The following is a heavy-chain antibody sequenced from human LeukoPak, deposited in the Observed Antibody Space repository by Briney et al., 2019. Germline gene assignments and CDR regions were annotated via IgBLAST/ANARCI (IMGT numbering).Heavy chain of an antibody. D-gene: IGHD4-17*01. CDR3: ARDRGDYARPFDY. Sequence: SETLSLTCTVSGGSISSSSYYWGWIRQPPGKGLEWIGSIYYSGSTYYNPSLKSRVTISVDTSKNQFSLKLSSVTAADTAVYYCARDRGDYARPFDYWGQGTLVTVSS. CDR1: GGSISSSSYY. V-gene: IGHV4-39*02. J-gene: IGHJ4*02. CDR2: IYYSGST.